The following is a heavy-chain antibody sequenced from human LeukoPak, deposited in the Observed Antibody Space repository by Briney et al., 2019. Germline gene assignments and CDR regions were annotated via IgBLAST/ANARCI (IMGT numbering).Heavy chain of an antibody. J-gene: IGHJ5*02. CDR1: GFTFSSYS. CDR3: ARVEGFGFDP. CDR2: IDSSGGYM. V-gene: IGHV3-21*06. Sequence: GGSLRLSCAASGFTFSSYSMNWVRQAPGKGLEWVSSIDSSGGYMFYADSVKGRFIISRDNAKDSLYLQMNSLRVEDTAVYYCARVEGFGFDPWGQGTLVTVSS.